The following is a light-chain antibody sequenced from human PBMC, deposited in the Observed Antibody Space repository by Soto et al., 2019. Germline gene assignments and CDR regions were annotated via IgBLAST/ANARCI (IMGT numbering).Light chain of an antibody. CDR3: QSYDTSLSVV. Sequence: QSVLTQPPSVSGAPGQRVTISCTGSSSNIGAGYDVHWYQQLPGTAPKLLMYANSNRPSGVPDRFSGSKSGTSASLAITGLQAEDEADYYCQSYDTSLSVVFGGGIKLTVL. CDR1: SSNIGAGYD. V-gene: IGLV1-40*01. J-gene: IGLJ2*01. CDR2: ANS.